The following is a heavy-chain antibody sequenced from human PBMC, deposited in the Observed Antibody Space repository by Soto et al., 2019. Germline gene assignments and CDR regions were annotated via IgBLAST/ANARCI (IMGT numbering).Heavy chain of an antibody. CDR3: ARIPVDTYMINWFDP. CDR1: GGSVSSGDYY. J-gene: IGHJ5*02. V-gene: IGHV4-61*08. D-gene: IGHD5-18*01. CDR2: IYYGGST. Sequence: SETLSLTCTVSGGSVSSGDYYWSWIRQPPGKGLEWIGYIYYGGSTNYNPSLKSRVSISLDTSKNQFSLRLTSVTAADTAVYYCARIPVDTYMINWFDPWGQGTLVTVSS.